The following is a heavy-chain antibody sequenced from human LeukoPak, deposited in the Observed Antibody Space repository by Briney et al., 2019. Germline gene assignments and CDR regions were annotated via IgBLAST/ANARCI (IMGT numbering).Heavy chain of an antibody. CDR2: IYYIRNT. Sequence: PSETLSLTCTVSGGSVGSAGYYWSWIRQPPGGGLEWIGYIYYIRNTNYNPSLKSRVTMSLHPSKNQFSLKLNSVTAADTAVYYCARTQSQSGSYRYYFGYWGQGTLVTVSS. D-gene: IGHD1-26*01. V-gene: IGHV4-61*08. J-gene: IGHJ4*02. CDR1: GGSVGSAGYY. CDR3: ARTQSQSGSYRYYFGY.